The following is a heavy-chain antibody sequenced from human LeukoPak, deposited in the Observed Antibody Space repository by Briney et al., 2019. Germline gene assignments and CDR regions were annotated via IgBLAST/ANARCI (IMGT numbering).Heavy chain of an antibody. J-gene: IGHJ4*02. V-gene: IGHV3-53*01. CDR3: ARGGIVVVPATSAPFDY. CDR2: IYSGGST. CDR1: GFTVSSNY. D-gene: IGHD2-2*01. Sequence: GGSLRLSCAASGFTVSSNYMSWVRQAPGKGLEWVAVIYSGGSTYYADSVKGRFTISSDNSKNTLYLQMNSLRAEDTAVYYCARGGIVVVPATSAPFDYWGQGTLVTVSS.